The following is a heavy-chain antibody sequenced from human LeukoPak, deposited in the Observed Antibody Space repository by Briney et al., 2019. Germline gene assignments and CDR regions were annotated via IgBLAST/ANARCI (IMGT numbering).Heavy chain of an antibody. Sequence: SETLSLTCTVSGGSISDYYWNWIRQPPGRGLEWMGYISYLGNTNYSPSLKSRITMSVDTSNTQFSLRLNSVTAADTAVYYCASYALGWYKIDFWGQGVLVTVSS. J-gene: IGHJ4*02. CDR2: ISYLGNT. CDR1: GGSISDYY. V-gene: IGHV4-59*01. D-gene: IGHD6-19*01. CDR3: ASYALGWYKIDF.